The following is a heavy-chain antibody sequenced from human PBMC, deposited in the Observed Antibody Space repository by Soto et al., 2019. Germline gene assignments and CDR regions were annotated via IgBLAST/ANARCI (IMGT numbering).Heavy chain of an antibody. D-gene: IGHD2-21*01. CDR2: INAGNGNT. J-gene: IGHJ2*01. CDR1: GYTFTSYA. Sequence: QVQLVQSGAEVKKPGASVEFSCKASGYTFTSYAMHWVRQAPGQRLEWMGWINAGNGNTKYSQKFQGRVTITRDTSASTAYMELSSLRSEDTAVYYCARVPGYSIGDLWGRGTLVTVSS. CDR3: ARVPGYSIGDL. V-gene: IGHV1-3*01.